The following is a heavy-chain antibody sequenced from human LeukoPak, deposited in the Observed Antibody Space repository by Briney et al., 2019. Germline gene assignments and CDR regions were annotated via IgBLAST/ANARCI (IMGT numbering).Heavy chain of an antibody. CDR2: ISGSGGST. V-gene: IGHV3-23*01. J-gene: IGHJ4*02. CDR1: GFTFSSYA. Sequence: GGSLRLSCAASGFTFSSYAMSWVRQAPGKGLEWVSAISGSGGSTYYADSVKGRFTISRDNSKNTLYLQMNSLRAEDTAVYYCAKDKQLLGITIFGVVAYYFDYWGQGSVVTVSS. D-gene: IGHD3-3*01. CDR3: AKDKQLLGITIFGVVAYYFDY.